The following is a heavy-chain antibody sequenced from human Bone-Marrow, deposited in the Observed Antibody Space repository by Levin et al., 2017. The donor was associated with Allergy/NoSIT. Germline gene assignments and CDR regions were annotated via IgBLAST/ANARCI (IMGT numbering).Heavy chain of an antibody. D-gene: IGHD4-23*01. CDR3: ARGAVGGGNSYFDS. J-gene: IGHJ4*02. CDR1: SFTFNIYS. V-gene: IGHV3-48*02. Sequence: GESLKISCAASSFTFNIYSMNWVRQAPVTGLEWVAYISTGGDTTFFADSVKGRFTISRDNAKKSLHLQMNSLTDEDTAVYYCARGAVGGGNSYFDSWGQGTLVTVSP. CDR2: ISTGGDTT.